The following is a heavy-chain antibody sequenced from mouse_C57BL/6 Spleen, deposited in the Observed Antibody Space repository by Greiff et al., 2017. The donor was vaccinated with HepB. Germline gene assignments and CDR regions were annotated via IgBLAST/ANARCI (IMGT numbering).Heavy chain of an antibody. CDR2: IDPEDGET. CDR3: ARGVPFYWYFDV. CDR1: GFNIKDYY. D-gene: IGHD2-14*01. Sequence: EVKLMESGAELVKPGASVKLSCTASGFNIKDYYMHWVKQRTEQGLEWIGRIDPEDGETKYAPKFQGKATITADKSSNTAYLQLSSLTSEDTAVYYCARGVPFYWYFDVWGTGTTVTVSS. V-gene: IGHV14-2*01. J-gene: IGHJ1*03.